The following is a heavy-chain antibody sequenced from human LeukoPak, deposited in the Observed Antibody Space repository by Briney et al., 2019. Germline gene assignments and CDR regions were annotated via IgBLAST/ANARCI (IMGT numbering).Heavy chain of an antibody. CDR3: ATYTSDRASFDY. V-gene: IGHV4-4*07. Sequence: SETLSLTCTVSGGSISSYYWSWIRQPAGKGLEWIGRIYTSGSTNYNPSLKSRVTMSVDTSKNQFSLKLSSVTAADTAVYYCATYTSDRASFDYWGQGTLVAVSS. CDR2: IYTSGST. D-gene: IGHD3-22*01. J-gene: IGHJ4*02. CDR1: GGSISSYY.